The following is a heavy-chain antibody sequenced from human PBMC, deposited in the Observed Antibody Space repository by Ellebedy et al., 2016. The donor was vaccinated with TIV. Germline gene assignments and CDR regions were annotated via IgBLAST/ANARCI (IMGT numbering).Heavy chain of an antibody. V-gene: IGHV4-39*01. Sequence: MPSETLSLTCTVSGGSMSSSDYYWAWIRQPPGMGLEWLGSVFYNGDTYYSPSLKSRVTISVDTSQKRFSLRLSSVTAADTAVYYCARQSRQIEYFDYWGQGTLVAVSS. CDR2: VFYNGDT. CDR1: GGSMSSSDYY. CDR3: ARQSRQIEYFDY. J-gene: IGHJ4*02. D-gene: IGHD2/OR15-2a*01.